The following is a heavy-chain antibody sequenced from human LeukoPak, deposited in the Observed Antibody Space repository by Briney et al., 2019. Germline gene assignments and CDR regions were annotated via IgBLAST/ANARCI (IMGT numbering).Heavy chain of an antibody. CDR1: GGSISSSSYY. V-gene: IGHV4-39*07. D-gene: IGHD3-10*01. CDR3: ARVFDSGSQAYFYYMDV. Sequence: KTSETLSLTCTVSGGSISSSSYYWGWIRQPPGKGLEWIGSIYSSGSTNYNPSLKSRVTMSVDTSKNQLSLKVSSVTAADTAVYYCARVFDSGSQAYFYYMDVWGKGTTVIISS. J-gene: IGHJ6*03. CDR2: IYSSGST.